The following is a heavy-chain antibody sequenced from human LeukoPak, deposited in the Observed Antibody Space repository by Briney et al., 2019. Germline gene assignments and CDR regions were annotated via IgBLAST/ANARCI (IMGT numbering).Heavy chain of an antibody. D-gene: IGHD3-10*01. CDR3: AKDRNYGSGSYGYYFDY. CDR1: GFTFSSYA. J-gene: IGHJ4*02. Sequence: GGSLRLSCAASGFTFSSYAMSWVRQAPGKGLEWVSAISGSGGSTYYADSVKGRFTISRDNSKNTLYLQMNSLRAEDTAVYYCAKDRNYGSGSYGYYFDYWGQGTLVTVSS. CDR2: ISGSGGST. V-gene: IGHV3-23*01.